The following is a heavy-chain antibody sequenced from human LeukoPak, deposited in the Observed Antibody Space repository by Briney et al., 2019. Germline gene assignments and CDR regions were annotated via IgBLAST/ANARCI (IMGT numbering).Heavy chain of an antibody. CDR1: GYTFTTYY. D-gene: IGHD1-7*01. J-gene: IGHJ3*02. V-gene: IGHV1-46*01. CDR3: ARPKNRENYWRAFDI. Sequence: ASVKVSCKASGYTFTTYYMHWVRQAPGQGLEWMGILNLSSGSTSYAQRFQGRVTMTRDTSTSTFYMELRSLKSEDTAVYYCARPKNRENYWRAFDIWGQGTMVTVSS. CDR2: LNLSSGST.